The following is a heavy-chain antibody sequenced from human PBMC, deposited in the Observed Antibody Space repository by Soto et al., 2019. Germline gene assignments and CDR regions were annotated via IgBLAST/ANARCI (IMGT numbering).Heavy chain of an antibody. J-gene: IGHJ4*02. V-gene: IGHV3-23*01. CDR3: AKDRDFWIGSGIDY. Sequence: GGSLRLSCAASGFIFSGYAMSWVRQAPGKGLEWVSTLSGSGDNTYYADSLKGRFTISRDTSKNTLYLQMNSLRAEHTAVYFCAKDRDFWIGSGIDYWGQGTLVTVSS. D-gene: IGHD3-3*01. CDR1: GFIFSGYA. CDR2: LSGSGDNT.